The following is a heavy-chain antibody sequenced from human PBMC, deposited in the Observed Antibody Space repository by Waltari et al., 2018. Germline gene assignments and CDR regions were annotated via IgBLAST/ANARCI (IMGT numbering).Heavy chain of an antibody. CDR2: IYPGYSDT. CDR1: GYSFTSSW. D-gene: IGHD3-22*01. J-gene: IGHJ6*02. Sequence: EVQLVQSGAEVKKPGESLKISCEGSGYSFTSSWIAWVRQMPGKGMEWMGIIYPGYSDTRYSPSFQGQVTISADKSISTAYLQWSSLKASDTAMYYCARRGSSGYNYYYYYGMDVWGQGTTVTVSS. V-gene: IGHV5-51*01. CDR3: ARRGSSGYNYYYYYGMDV.